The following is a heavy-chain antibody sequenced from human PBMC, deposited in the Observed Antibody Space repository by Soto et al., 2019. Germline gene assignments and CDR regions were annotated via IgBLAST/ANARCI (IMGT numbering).Heavy chain of an antibody. J-gene: IGHJ4*02. V-gene: IGHV1-2*02. CDR1: GYTFTGYY. CDR3: ARRDQGLENFDY. D-gene: IGHD6-19*01. CDR2: INPNRGDT. Sequence: QVQLVQSGAEVKKPGASVKVSCKTSGYTFTGYYIHWIRQAPGQGLEWMGWINPNRGDTNYSPDFPGRVTMTSDTSFTTDYVALTRLRSDGTAVYYCARRDQGLENFDYWGQGTLVTVSS.